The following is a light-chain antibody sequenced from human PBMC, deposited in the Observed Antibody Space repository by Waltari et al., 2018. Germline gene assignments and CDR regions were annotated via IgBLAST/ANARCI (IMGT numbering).Light chain of an antibody. CDR2: TNG. CDR3: AAWDDSLNVWL. V-gene: IGLV1-44*01. J-gene: IGLJ3*02. Sequence: QSVLTQPPSASGTPGQRVTISCLGSSSNVEGNAVSWFQQLPGTAPKLLIYTNGQRPSGVPDRFSGSKSGTSASLAISGLQSEDEAVYYCAAWDDSLNVWLFGGGTKVTAL. CDR1: SSNVEGNA.